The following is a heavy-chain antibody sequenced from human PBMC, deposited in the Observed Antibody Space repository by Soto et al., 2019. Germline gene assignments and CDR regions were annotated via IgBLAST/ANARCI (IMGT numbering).Heavy chain of an antibody. D-gene: IGHD6-19*01. CDR1: GGSFSGYY. Sequence: PSETLSLTCAVYGGSFSGYYWSWIRQPPGKGLEWIGEINHSGSTNYNPSLKSRVTISVDTSKNQFSLKLSSVTAADTAIYYCARLPDISGWPFDFWGQGTLVTVSS. V-gene: IGHV4-34*01. CDR3: ARLPDISGWPFDF. CDR2: INHSGST. J-gene: IGHJ4*02.